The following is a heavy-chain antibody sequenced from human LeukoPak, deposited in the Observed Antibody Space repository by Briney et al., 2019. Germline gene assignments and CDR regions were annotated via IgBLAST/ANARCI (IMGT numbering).Heavy chain of an antibody. J-gene: IGHJ4*02. Sequence: GGSLSLSCAASGFTFSSYGMHWVRQAPGKGLEWVAVIWYDGSNKYYADSVKGRFTISRDNSKNTLYLQMNSLRAEDTAVYYCAKGSVHGGYFDYWGQGTLVTVSS. CDR2: IWYDGSNK. V-gene: IGHV3-33*06. CDR3: AKGSVHGGYFDY. D-gene: IGHD2-15*01. CDR1: GFTFSSYG.